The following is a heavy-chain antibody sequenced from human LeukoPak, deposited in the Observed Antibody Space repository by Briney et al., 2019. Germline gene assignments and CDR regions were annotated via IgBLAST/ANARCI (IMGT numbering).Heavy chain of an antibody. CDR3: ARGDGDYDPHFFDY. CDR2: VFLTGPT. Sequence: SETLSLTCTVSGGSFSSFYWSWIRQSAGKGLEWIGRVFLTGPTNYNPSLKSRVIISLDTSSNQFSLQLNSVTAADTAVYYCARGDGDYDPHFFDYWGHGILVTVSS. CDR1: GGSFSSFY. J-gene: IGHJ4*01. D-gene: IGHD4-17*01. V-gene: IGHV4-4*07.